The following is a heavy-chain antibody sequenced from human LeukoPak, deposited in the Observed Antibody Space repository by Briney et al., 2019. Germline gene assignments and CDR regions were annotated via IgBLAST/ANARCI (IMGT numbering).Heavy chain of an antibody. Sequence: SETLSLTCTVSGVSISCYYWSWLRQPPGKGLEWIGYIYYGGSTNYNPSLKSRVTISVDTSKNQFSLKLSSVTAAVTAVYYCARGGGSYSPHWGQGTLVTVSS. CDR2: IYYGGST. CDR1: GVSISCYY. CDR3: ARGGGSYSPH. J-gene: IGHJ4*02. V-gene: IGHV4-59*01. D-gene: IGHD1-26*01.